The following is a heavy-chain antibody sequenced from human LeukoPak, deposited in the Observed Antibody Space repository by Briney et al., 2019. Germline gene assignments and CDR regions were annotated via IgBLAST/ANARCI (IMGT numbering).Heavy chain of an antibody. CDR1: GYRFTTYW. J-gene: IGHJ3*02. Sequence: GESLKISCKGSGYRFTTYWIGWVRQMPGKGLEWMGRIDPSDSYTNYSPSFQGHVTISADKSISTAYLQWSSLKASDTAMYYCARHRPVRGVIITGLEGAFDIWGQGTMVTVSS. D-gene: IGHD3-10*01. CDR3: ARHRPVRGVIITGLEGAFDI. V-gene: IGHV5-10-1*01. CDR2: IDPSDSYT.